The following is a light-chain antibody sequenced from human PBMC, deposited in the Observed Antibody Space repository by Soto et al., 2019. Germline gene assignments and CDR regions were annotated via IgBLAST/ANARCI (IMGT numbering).Light chain of an antibody. CDR3: QQDNNWPWT. J-gene: IGKJ1*01. V-gene: IGKV3-15*01. Sequence: EIVMTQSPATLSVSPGERATLSCRASQSVSSNLAWYQQKPGHAPRLLIYGASHRATGIPARFSGSGSGTEFTLTISSLQSEDFAVYYCQQDNNWPWTFGQGTKVEIK. CDR1: QSVSSN. CDR2: GAS.